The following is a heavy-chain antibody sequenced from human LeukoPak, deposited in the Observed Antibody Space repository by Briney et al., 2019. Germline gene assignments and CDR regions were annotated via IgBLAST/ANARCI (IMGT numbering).Heavy chain of an antibody. V-gene: IGHV1-8*01. CDR1: GYTFSSYD. D-gene: IGHD2-21*01. CDR3: ARSFVGTRKRNDY. Sequence: GASVKVSCKASGYTFSSYDINWVRQATGQGLEWMGWINPNSGNTGYAQRFQGRVTMTRSTSISTAYMELSSLTSDDTAVYYCARSFVGTRKRNDYWDQGTLVTVSS. CDR2: INPNSGNT. J-gene: IGHJ4*02.